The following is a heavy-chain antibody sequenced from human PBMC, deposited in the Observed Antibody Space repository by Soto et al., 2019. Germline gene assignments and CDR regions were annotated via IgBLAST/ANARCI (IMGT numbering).Heavy chain of an antibody. CDR3: ARAIAAAGTSAFDI. J-gene: IGHJ3*02. CDR1: GFTFSSYA. CDR2: ISGSGGST. Sequence: SWGSLRLSCGAFGFTFSSYAMGCVRQAPGKGLEWVSAISGSGGSTYYADSVKGRFTISRDNSKNTLYLQMNSLRAEDTAVYYCARAIAAAGTSAFDIWGQGTMVTVSS. V-gene: IGHV3-23*01. D-gene: IGHD6-13*01.